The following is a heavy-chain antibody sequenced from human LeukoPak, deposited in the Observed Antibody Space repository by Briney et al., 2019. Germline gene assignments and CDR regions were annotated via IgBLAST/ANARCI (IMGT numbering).Heavy chain of an antibody. CDR2: IYYSGST. Sequence: PSETLSLTCTVSGGSISSYYWSWIRQPPGKGLEWIGYIYYSGSTNYNPSLKSRVTISVDTSKNQFSLKLSSVTAADTAVYYCARGEMATIGVFDIWGQGTMVTVSS. D-gene: IGHD5-24*01. J-gene: IGHJ3*02. V-gene: IGHV4-59*01. CDR1: GGSISSYY. CDR3: ARGEMATIGVFDI.